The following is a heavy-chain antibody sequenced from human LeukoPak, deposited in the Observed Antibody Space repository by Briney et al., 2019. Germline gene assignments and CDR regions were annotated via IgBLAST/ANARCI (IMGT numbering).Heavy chain of an antibody. CDR3: AKSHPSGWYAYDY. CDR2: ISYGGSNK. D-gene: IGHD6-19*01. V-gene: IGHV3-30*18. Sequence: GRSLRLSCAAPGFTFSSSDMHWVRQAPGKGLEWVAVISYGGSNKYYADSVKGRFTISRDNSKNTLYLQMNSLRVDDTAVYYCAKSHPSGWYAYDYWGQGTLVTVSS. J-gene: IGHJ4*02. CDR1: GFTFSSSD.